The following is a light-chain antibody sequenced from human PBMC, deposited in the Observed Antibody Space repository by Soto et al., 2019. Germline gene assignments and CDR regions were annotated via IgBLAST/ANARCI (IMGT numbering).Light chain of an antibody. CDR2: EGN. Sequence: QSALTQPRSVSGSPGQSVTISCTGTSSDVGSYNLVSWYQQHPGKAPKLMIYEGNKRPSGVSNRFSGSKSANTASLTISGLQTEDEADYYCCSYAGTNTFVFGTGTKVTVL. V-gene: IGLV2-23*01. CDR3: CSYAGTNTFV. J-gene: IGLJ1*01. CDR1: SSDVGSYNL.